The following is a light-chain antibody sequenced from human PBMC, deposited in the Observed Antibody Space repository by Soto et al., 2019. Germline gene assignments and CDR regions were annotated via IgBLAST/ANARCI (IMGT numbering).Light chain of an antibody. Sequence: DIPMTQSPSTLSASVGDRVTITCRASQSISRWVAWYQQKPGKAPKVLIWDASSLQRGVPSRFSGSGSGTDFTLTINILQPDDFATYYCQQSNSFPYTFGQGTKLEI. CDR1: QSISRW. V-gene: IGKV1-5*01. CDR3: QQSNSFPYT. J-gene: IGKJ2*01. CDR2: DAS.